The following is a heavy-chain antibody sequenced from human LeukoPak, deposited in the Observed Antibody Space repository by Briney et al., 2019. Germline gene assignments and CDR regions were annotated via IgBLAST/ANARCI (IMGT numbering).Heavy chain of an antibody. V-gene: IGHV4-4*07. CDR1: GGSISSYY. CDR2: IYTSGST. D-gene: IGHD3-22*01. J-gene: IGHJ4*02. CDR3: ARDRGYYYDSSGYIDY. Sequence: SETLSLTCTVSGGSISSYYWSWIRQPAGKGLEWIGRIYTSGSTNYNPSLKSRVTMSVDTSKDQFSLKLSSVTAADTAVYYCARDRGYYYDSSGYIDYWGQGTLVTVSS.